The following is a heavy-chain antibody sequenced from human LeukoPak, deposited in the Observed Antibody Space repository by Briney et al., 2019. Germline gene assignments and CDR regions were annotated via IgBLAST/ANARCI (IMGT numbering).Heavy chain of an antibody. CDR1: GGSISSYY. CDR3: ARLTEDYDFWSGPMRYYYYMDV. D-gene: IGHD3-3*01. V-gene: IGHV4-4*09. Sequence: SETLSLTCTVSGGSISSYYWSWIRQPPGKGLEWIGYIYTSGSTNYNPSLKSRVTISVDTSKNQFSLKLSSVTAADTAVYYCARLTEDYDFWSGPMRYYYYMDVWSKGTTVTVSS. J-gene: IGHJ6*03. CDR2: IYTSGST.